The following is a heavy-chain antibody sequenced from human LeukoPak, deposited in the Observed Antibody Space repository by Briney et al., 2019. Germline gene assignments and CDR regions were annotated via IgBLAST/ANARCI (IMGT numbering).Heavy chain of an antibody. Sequence: SVKVSCKASGYTFTSYGISWVRQAPGQGLEWMGGIIPIFGTANYAQKFQGRVTITADESTSTAYMELSSLRSEDTVVYYCAREGELHLDYWGQGTLVTVSS. CDR3: AREGELHLDY. CDR1: GYTFTSYG. J-gene: IGHJ4*02. CDR2: IIPIFGTA. V-gene: IGHV1-69*13. D-gene: IGHD1-26*01.